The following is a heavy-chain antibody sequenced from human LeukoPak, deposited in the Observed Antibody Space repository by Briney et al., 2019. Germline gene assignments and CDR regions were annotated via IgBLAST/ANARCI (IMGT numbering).Heavy chain of an antibody. CDR3: ARHEEAAGDFDY. V-gene: IGHV4-59*08. CDR2: ISDSGST. CDR1: GGSINTYY. Sequence: SETLSLTCTVSGGSINTYYWSWIRQPPGKGLEWIGYISDSGSTNYSPSLKSRVTISIDTSKNQFSLKLRSVTAADTAVYYCARHEEAAGDFDYWGQGTLVTVSS. J-gene: IGHJ4*02. D-gene: IGHD1-14*01.